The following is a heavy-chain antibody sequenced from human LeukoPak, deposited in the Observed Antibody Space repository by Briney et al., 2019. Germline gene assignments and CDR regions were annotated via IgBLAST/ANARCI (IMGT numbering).Heavy chain of an antibody. D-gene: IGHD6-19*01. CDR2: INHSGST. CDR3: ARGGIVVAGQAGGGAFDS. Sequence: SETLSLTCAVYGGSFSGYFWSWIRQPPGKGLEWIWEINHSGSTNYNRSLRSGVTISVNRSKNQFSLKLNSVTAADTGVYYCARGGIVVAGQAGGGAFDSWGQGTMVTVSS. V-gene: IGHV4-34*01. J-gene: IGHJ3*02. CDR1: GGSFSGYF.